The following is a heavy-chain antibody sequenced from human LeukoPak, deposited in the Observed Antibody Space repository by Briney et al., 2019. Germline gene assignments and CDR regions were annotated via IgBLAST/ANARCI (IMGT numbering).Heavy chain of an antibody. CDR2: IYHSGST. J-gene: IGHJ4*02. CDR3: ATYSGYAPGAFDY. V-gene: IGHV4-4*02. Sequence: PSGTLSLTCAVSGGSIGSSNWWSWVRPPPGKGLEWIGEIYHSGSTNYNPSLKSRVTISVDKSKNQFSLKLSSVTAADTAVYYCATYSGYAPGAFDYWGQGTLVTVSS. D-gene: IGHD5-12*01. CDR1: GGSIGSSNW.